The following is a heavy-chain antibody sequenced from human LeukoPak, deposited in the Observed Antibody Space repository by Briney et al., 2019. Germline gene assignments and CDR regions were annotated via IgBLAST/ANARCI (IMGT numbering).Heavy chain of an antibody. D-gene: IGHD1-26*01. CDR1: GFTFSSYG. CDR3: ARGYRSFDY. V-gene: IGHV3-30*03. J-gene: IGHJ4*02. Sequence: PGRSLRLSCAASGFTFSSYGMHWVRQAPGKGLEWVAVISYDGSNKYYADSVKGRFTISRDNSKNTLYLQMNSLRAEDTAVYYCARGYRSFDYWGQGTLVTVSS. CDR2: ISYDGSNK.